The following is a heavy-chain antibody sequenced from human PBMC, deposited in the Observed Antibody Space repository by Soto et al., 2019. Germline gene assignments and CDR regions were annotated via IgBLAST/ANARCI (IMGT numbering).Heavy chain of an antibody. D-gene: IGHD2-2*01. J-gene: IGHJ6*02. CDR3: ARALGCSSTSFYYYYGMDV. CDR2: INHNSGGT. CDR1: GYTFTGYY. V-gene: IGHV1-2*04. Sequence: ASVKVSCKASGYTFTGYYMHWVRQAPGQGIEWMGWINHNSGGTNYAQKFEGWVTMTRDTSISTAYMELSRLRSDDTAVYSCARALGCSSTSFYYYYGMDVWGQGTTVTVSS.